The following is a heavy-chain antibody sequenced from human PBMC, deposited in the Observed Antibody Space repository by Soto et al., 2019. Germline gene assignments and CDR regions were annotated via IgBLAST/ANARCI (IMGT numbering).Heavy chain of an antibody. CDR1: GYTFTNYA. CDR3: ARDAGGGSGDDCYNWFDP. V-gene: IGHV7-4-1*01. Sequence: QVQLVQSGSELKKPGASVKVSCRASGYTFTNYAMNWVRQAPGQGLEWMGWINTNTGNPTYAQGFTGRFVLSLDTSVSSAYLEIYNLKPEDSAVYYCARDAGGGSGDDCYNWFDPWGQGTLVTVSS. CDR2: INTNTGNP. J-gene: IGHJ5*02. D-gene: IGHD2-21*02.